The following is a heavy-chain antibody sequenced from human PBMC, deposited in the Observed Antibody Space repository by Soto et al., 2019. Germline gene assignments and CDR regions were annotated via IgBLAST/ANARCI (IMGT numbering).Heavy chain of an antibody. Sequence: SETLSLTCTVSGGSISSSSYYWGWIRQPPGKGLEWIGSIYYSGSTYYNPSLKSRVTISVDTSKNQFSLKLSSVTAADTAVYYCARHGDKNDDFWSGYYRYYGMDVWGQGTTVTVSS. V-gene: IGHV4-39*01. J-gene: IGHJ6*02. D-gene: IGHD3-3*01. CDR3: ARHGDKNDDFWSGYYRYYGMDV. CDR1: GGSISSSSYY. CDR2: IYYSGST.